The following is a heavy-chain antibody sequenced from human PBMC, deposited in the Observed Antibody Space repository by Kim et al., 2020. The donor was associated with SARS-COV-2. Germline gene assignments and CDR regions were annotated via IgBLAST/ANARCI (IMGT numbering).Heavy chain of an antibody. J-gene: IGHJ4*02. D-gene: IGHD5-12*01. CDR3: ARGMDIVATIPDY. V-gene: IGHV1-18*01. Sequence: YAQKPQGRVTMTTDTSPSTAYMELRSLRSDDTAVYYCARGMDIVATIPDYWGQGTLVTVSS.